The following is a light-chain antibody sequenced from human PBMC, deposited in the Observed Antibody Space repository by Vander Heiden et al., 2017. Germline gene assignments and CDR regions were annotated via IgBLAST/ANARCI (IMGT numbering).Light chain of an antibody. CDR3: QQDGSSPLT. J-gene: IGKJ4*01. V-gene: IGKV3-20*01. CDR2: GAS. Sequence: ETVLTQSPGTLSLSPGERATLSCRASQSVSSSYLAWYQQKPGQAPRLLIYGASSRATGIPDRFSGSGSGTDFTLTISSLEPEDFAVYYCQQDGSSPLTFGGGTKVEIK. CDR1: QSVSSSY.